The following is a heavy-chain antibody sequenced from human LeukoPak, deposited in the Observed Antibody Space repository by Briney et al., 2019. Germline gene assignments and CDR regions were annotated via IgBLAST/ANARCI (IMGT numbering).Heavy chain of an antibody. CDR2: ISAYNGNT. D-gene: IGHD3-10*01. V-gene: IGHV1-18*01. Sequence: ASVKVSCKTSDYSFSSYGISWVRQAPGQGLEWMGWISAYNGNTKYPQNLQGRVTMTTDTSTSTAYMELRSLTSDDTAVYYCARDAVRVVISALLRISNRGHYYFDYWGQGTLVTVSS. CDR3: ARDAVRVVISALLRISNRGHYYFDY. J-gene: IGHJ4*02. CDR1: DYSFSSYG.